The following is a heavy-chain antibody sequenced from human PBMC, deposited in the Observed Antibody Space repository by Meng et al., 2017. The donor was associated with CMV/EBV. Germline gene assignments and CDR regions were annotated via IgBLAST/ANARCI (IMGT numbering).Heavy chain of an antibody. CDR2: IRSKANSYAT. V-gene: IGHV3-73*01. CDR1: GFTFSGSA. CDR3: TRQGYNWNPGHYYYGMDV. D-gene: IGHD1-20*01. Sequence: GGSLRLSCAASGFTFSGSAMHWVRQASGKGLEWVGRIRSKANSYATAYAASVKGRFTISRDESNNTAYLQMNSLKTEDTAVYYCTRQGYNWNPGHYYYGMDVWGQGTTVTVSS. J-gene: IGHJ6*02.